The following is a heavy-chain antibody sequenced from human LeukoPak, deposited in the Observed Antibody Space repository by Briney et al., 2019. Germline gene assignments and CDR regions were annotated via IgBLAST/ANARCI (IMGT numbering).Heavy chain of an antibody. CDR1: GGSISSGDYY. CDR3: ARGPFDAFDI. J-gene: IGHJ3*02. Sequence: SETLSLACTVSGGSISSGDYYWSWIRQPPGKGLEWVGYIYYSGSSYYNPSLKSRLTISVDTSKNRFSLKLSSVTAADTAVYYCARGPFDAFDIWGQGTMVTVSS. CDR2: IYYSGSS. V-gene: IGHV4-30-4*01.